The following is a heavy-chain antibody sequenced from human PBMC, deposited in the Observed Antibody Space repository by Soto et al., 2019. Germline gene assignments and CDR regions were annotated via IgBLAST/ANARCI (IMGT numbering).Heavy chain of an antibody. D-gene: IGHD3-9*01. Sequence: GGSLRLSCAASGFTFSSYWMSWVRQAPGKGLEGVANIKQDGSEKYYVDSVKGRFTISRDNAKNSLYLQMNSLRAEDAAVYYCARYKMHYAILTGYYKGPFDYWGEGTLVTVSS. CDR2: IKQDGSEK. V-gene: IGHV3-7*03. CDR3: ARYKMHYAILTGYYKGPFDY. CDR1: GFTFSSYW. J-gene: IGHJ4*02.